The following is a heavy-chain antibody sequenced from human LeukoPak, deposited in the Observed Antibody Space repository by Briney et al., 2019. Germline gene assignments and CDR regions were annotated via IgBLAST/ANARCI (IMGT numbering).Heavy chain of an antibody. CDR2: IVVGSGNT. D-gene: IGHD3-22*01. V-gene: IGHV1-58*01. CDR1: GFTFTSSA. Sequence: GASVKVSCKASGFTFTSSAVQWVRQARGQRLEWIGWIVVGSGNTNYAQKFQERVTITRDMPTSTAYMELSSLRSEGTAVYYCAAPDVQTDSSGYYDNYWGQGTLVTVSS. J-gene: IGHJ4*02. CDR3: AAPDVQTDSSGYYDNY.